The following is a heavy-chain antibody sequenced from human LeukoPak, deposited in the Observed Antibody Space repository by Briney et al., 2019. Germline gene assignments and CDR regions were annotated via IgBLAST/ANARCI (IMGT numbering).Heavy chain of an antibody. CDR2: ISGSGDST. J-gene: IGHJ1*01. V-gene: IGHV3-23*01. Sequence: QTGGSLRLSCAASGFTFSNYAMSWVRQAPGKGLEKISSISGSGDSTFHADSVKGRFTISRDNSKNTLYLHMNNLRVEDTAVYYCAKAHDDWNYVYFRHWGQGTLVTVSS. CDR1: GFTFSNYA. D-gene: IGHD1-7*01. CDR3: AKAHDDWNYVYFRH.